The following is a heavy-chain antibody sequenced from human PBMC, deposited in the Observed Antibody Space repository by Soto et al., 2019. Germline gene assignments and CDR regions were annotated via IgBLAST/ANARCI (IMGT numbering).Heavy chain of an antibody. CDR3: ARHVPAAGYYYGMDV. CDR2: IIPIFGTA. Sequence: QVQLVQSGAEVKKPGSSVKVSCKASGGTFSSYAISWVRQAPGQGLEWMGGIIPIFGTANYAQKFQGRVTTSADESTSPAYMELSSLRSEDTAVYYCARHVPAAGYYYGMDVWGHGTTVTVSS. V-gene: IGHV1-69*12. CDR1: GGTFSSYA. D-gene: IGHD2-2*01. J-gene: IGHJ6*02.